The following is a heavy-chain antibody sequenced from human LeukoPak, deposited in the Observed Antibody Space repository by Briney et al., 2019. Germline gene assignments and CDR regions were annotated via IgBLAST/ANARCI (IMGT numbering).Heavy chain of an antibody. CDR2: IYYTGIT. J-gene: IGHJ4*02. V-gene: IGHV4-59*08. CDR1: GDSISYYY. Sequence: PSETLSLTCTVSGDSISYYYWSWIRQPPGKGLEWIGYIYYTGITNYSPSLKSRVTISVDTSKNQFSLKLSSVTAADTAVYYCARHGLHGRDYFDYWGQGTLVTVSS. D-gene: IGHD4-11*01. CDR3: ARHGLHGRDYFDY.